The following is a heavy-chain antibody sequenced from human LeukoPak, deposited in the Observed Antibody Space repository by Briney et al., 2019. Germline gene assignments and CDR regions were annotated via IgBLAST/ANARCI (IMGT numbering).Heavy chain of an antibody. J-gene: IGHJ3*02. CDR2: ISSSSSYI. D-gene: IGHD3-22*01. V-gene: IGHV3-21*01. CDR1: GFTFSSYS. Sequence: GGSLRLSCAASGFTFSSYSMNWVRQAPGKGLEWVSSISSSSSYICYADSVKGRFTISRDNAKNSLYLQMSSLRAEDTAVYYCARDRSPSITMIVVDAFDIWGQGTMVTVSS. CDR3: ARDRSPSITMIVVDAFDI.